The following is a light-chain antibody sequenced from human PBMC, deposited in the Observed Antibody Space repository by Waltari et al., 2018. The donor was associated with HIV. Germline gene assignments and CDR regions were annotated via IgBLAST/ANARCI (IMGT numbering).Light chain of an antibody. J-gene: IGLJ2*01. V-gene: IGLV1-44*01. CDR3: AAWDDSLNGPHVV. CDR1: SSDIGSNA. Sequence: QSVLTQPPSASETPGQRVAISCSGSSSDIGSNAVNWYQQLPGTAPKLLIYSNNQRPSGFPDRVSGSNSGTSASLAISGLQSEDEADYYCAAWDDSLNGPHVVFGGGTKLTVL. CDR2: SNN.